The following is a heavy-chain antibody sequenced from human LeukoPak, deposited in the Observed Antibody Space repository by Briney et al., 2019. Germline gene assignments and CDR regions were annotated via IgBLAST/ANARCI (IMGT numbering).Heavy chain of an antibody. CDR1: GYTLTELS. V-gene: IGHV1-24*01. J-gene: IGHJ4*02. Sequence: GASVKVSCKVSGYTLTELSMHWVRQAPGRGLEWMGGFDPEDGETIYAQKFQGRVTMTEDTSTDTAYMELSSLRSEDTAVYYCATEGYGSGSYHVGGFDYWAREPWSPSPQ. CDR3: ATEGYGSGSYHVGGFDY. CDR2: FDPEDGET. D-gene: IGHD3-10*01.